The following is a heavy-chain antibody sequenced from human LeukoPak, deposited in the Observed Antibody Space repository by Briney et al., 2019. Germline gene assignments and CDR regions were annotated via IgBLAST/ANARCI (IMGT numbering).Heavy chain of an antibody. D-gene: IGHD3/OR15-3a*01. J-gene: IGHJ4*02. Sequence: SETLSLTCAVYGGSFSGYYWSWIHQPPGKGLEWIGEINHSGSTNYNPSLKSRVTISVDTSKNQFSLKLSSVTAADTAVYYCARDKRRTGYYTLVYFDYWGQGTLVTVSS. CDR2: INHSGST. V-gene: IGHV4-34*01. CDR3: ARDKRRTGYYTLVYFDY. CDR1: GGSFSGYY.